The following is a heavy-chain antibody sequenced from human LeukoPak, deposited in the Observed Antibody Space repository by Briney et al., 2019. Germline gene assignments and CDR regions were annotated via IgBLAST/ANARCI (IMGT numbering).Heavy chain of an antibody. J-gene: IGHJ4*02. CDR2: INPEGSEK. D-gene: IGHD2-2*01. CDR1: GLTFSSSW. Sequence: GGSLRLSCAVSGLTFSSSWMDWVRQAPGKGLEWVASINPEGSEKYSADSVKGRFTISRDNAKNSLYLQMDSLRTEDTAVYYCAKGPLRGTAAAIDYWGQGTLVTVSS. V-gene: IGHV3-7*01. CDR3: AKGPLRGTAAAIDY.